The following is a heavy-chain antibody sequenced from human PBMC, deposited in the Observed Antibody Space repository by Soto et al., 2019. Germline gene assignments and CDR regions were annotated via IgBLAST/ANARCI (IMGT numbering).Heavy chain of an antibody. Sequence: GGSLRLSCAASGFTFSSYGMHWVRQAPGKGLEWVAVISYDGSNKYYADSVKGRFTISRDNSKNTLYLQMNSLRAEDTAVYYCAKDFGTVLMVYANDYWGQGTLVTVSS. D-gene: IGHD2-8*01. V-gene: IGHV3-30*18. J-gene: IGHJ4*02. CDR3: AKDFGTVLMVYANDY. CDR1: GFTFSSYG. CDR2: ISYDGSNK.